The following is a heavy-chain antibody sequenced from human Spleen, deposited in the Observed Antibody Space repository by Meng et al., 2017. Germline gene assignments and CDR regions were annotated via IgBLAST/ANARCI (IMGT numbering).Heavy chain of an antibody. CDR3: ARDEDISAAGKLFGDY. CDR2: INPKSGDT. J-gene: IGHJ4*02. D-gene: IGHD6-13*01. Sequence: ASVKVSCKASGYTFPDYWIHWVRRAPGQGLEWMGRINPKSGDTHYAQRFQGRVTMTGDTSISTAYMELSGLRSDDMAMYYCARDEDISAAGKLFGDYWGQGTLVTVSS. CDR1: GYTFPDYW. V-gene: IGHV1-2*06.